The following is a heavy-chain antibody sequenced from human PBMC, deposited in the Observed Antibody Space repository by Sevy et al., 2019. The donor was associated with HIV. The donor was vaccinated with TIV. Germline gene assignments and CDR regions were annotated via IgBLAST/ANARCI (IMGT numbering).Heavy chain of an antibody. J-gene: IGHJ6*02. Sequence: ASVKVSCKASGYTFTSYDINWVRQATGQGLEWMGWMNPNSGNTGYAQKFQGRVTMTRNTSRSTAYMELSSLRSEDTAVYYCARRRGVVYYYYYGMDVWGQGTTVTVSS. CDR3: ARRRGVVYYYYYGMDV. D-gene: IGHD3-10*01. CDR1: GYTFTSYD. CDR2: MNPNSGNT. V-gene: IGHV1-8*01.